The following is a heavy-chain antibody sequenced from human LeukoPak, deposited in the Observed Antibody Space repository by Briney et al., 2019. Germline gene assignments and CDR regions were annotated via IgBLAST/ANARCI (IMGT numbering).Heavy chain of an antibody. J-gene: IGHJ6*02. Sequence: ASVKVSCKASGGTFSSYAISWVRQAPGQGLEWMGGIIPIFGTANYAQKFQGRVTITADESTSTAYMELSSLRSEDTAVYYCARDGYSYDITSHYYGMDVWGQGTTVTVSS. CDR1: GGTFSSYA. CDR2: IIPIFGTA. CDR3: ARDGYSYDITSHYYGMDV. D-gene: IGHD5-18*01. V-gene: IGHV1-69*13.